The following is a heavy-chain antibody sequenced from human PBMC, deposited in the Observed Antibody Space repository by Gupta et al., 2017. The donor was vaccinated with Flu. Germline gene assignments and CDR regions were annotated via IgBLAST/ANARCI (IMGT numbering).Heavy chain of an antibody. J-gene: IGHJ3*02. Sequence: EVQLVESGGDLVQPGGSLRLSCAASGFTFSSYAMHWVRQIPGKGLEYVSTISSDGGRTFYSDAVKGRFTISRDNSKNTLYLQMGSLTADDMAVYYCTRENYYVTSNDYSLGAFDIWGRGTMVTVSS. V-gene: IGHV3-64*07. CDR3: TRENYYVTSNDYSLGAFDI. CDR1: GFTFSSYA. D-gene: IGHD3-10*02. CDR2: ISSDGGRT.